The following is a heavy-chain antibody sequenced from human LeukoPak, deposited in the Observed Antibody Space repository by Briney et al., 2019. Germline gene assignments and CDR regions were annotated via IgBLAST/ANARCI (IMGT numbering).Heavy chain of an antibody. CDR3: AIDWGPGGSHFDF. D-gene: IGHD2-8*02. J-gene: IGHJ4*02. Sequence: GGSLRLSCAASAFIFSRHQMDWARQAPGKGLEWVAYISEDGGYTIDYADSVKGRFTISRDDDKNSLYLQMDRLSAEDTTIYYCAIDWGPGGSHFDFWGQGTLVTVSS. CDR2: ISEDGGYTI. CDR1: AFIFSRHQ. V-gene: IGHV3-48*03.